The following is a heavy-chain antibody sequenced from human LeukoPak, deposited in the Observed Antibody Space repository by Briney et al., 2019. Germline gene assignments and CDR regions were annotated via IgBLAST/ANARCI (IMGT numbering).Heavy chain of an antibody. V-gene: IGHV4-39*07. J-gene: IGHJ5*02. Sequence: SETLSLTCTVSGGSISSSSYYWGWIRQPPGKGLEWIGSIYYSGSTNYNPSLKSRVTISVDTSKNQFSLKLSSVTAADTAVYYCARGRRRDSGWSKKYNWFDPWGQGTLVTVSS. CDR3: ARGRRRDSGWSKKYNWFDP. CDR2: IYYSGST. D-gene: IGHD6-19*01. CDR1: GGSISSSSYY.